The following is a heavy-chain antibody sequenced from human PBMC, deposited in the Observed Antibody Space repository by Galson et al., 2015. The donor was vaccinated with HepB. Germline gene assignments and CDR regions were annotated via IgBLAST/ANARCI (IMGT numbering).Heavy chain of an antibody. D-gene: IGHD1-26*01. CDR2: INPSGGTT. J-gene: IGHJ4*02. CDR3: TRDSLGSYQFDY. V-gene: IGHV1-46*01. Sequence: SVKVSCKASGYTFTSYYLHWVRQAPGQGLEWMGMINPSGGTTNYAQKLQGRITVTRDTSTNTVYMELSSLGSEDTAIYYCTRDSLGSYQFDYWGQGTLVTVSS. CDR1: GYTFTSYY.